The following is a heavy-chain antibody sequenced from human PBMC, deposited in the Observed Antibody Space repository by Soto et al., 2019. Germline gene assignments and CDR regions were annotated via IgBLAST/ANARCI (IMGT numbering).Heavy chain of an antibody. J-gene: IGHJ6*02. V-gene: IGHV4-4*02. CDR1: GGSISSSNW. Sequence: SDTLSLTCAVSGGSISSSNWRSWVRQPPGKGLEWIGEIYHSGSTNYNPSLKSRVTISVDKSKNQFSLKLSSVTAADTAVYYCARFGSITRVGGPGNDYGMDVWGQGTTVTVSS. CDR3: ARFGSITRVGGPGNDYGMDV. D-gene: IGHD3-10*01. CDR2: IYHSGST.